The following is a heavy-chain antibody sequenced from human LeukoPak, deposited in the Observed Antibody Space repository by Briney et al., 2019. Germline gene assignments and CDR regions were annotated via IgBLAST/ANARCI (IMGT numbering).Heavy chain of an antibody. CDR1: GGTFSSYA. Sequence: ASVKVSCKASGGTFSSYAISWVRQAPGQGLEWMGGIIPIFGTANYAQKFQGRVTITADKSTSTAYMEQSSLRSEDTAVYYCARDTGITGSFDPWGQGTLVTVSS. D-gene: IGHD1-20*01. J-gene: IGHJ5*02. V-gene: IGHV1-69*06. CDR3: ARDTGITGSFDP. CDR2: IIPIFGTA.